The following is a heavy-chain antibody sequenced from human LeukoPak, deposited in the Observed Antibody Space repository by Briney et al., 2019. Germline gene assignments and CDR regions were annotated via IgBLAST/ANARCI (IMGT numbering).Heavy chain of an antibody. J-gene: IGHJ4*02. CDR1: GFTFSDYY. CDR3: AKEASYYDILTGYSHLDY. Sequence: KPGGSLRLSCAASGFTFSDYYMSWIRQAPGKGLEWVSYISSSGSAIYYADSVKGRFTISRDNSKNTPYLQMNSLRAEDTAVYYCAKEASYYDILTGYSHLDYWGQGTLVTVSS. V-gene: IGHV3-11*01. D-gene: IGHD3-9*01. CDR2: ISSSGSAI.